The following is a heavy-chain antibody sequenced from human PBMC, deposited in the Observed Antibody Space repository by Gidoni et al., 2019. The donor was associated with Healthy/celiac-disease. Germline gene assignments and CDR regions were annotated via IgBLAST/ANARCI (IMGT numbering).Heavy chain of an antibody. Sequence: ASGYTFTGYYMHWVRQAPGQGLEWMGWINPNSGGTNYAQKFQGWVTMTRDTSISTAYMELSRLRSDDTAVYYCAREAAAAAFDYWGQGTLVTVSS. D-gene: IGHD6-25*01. J-gene: IGHJ4*02. CDR3: AREAAAAAFDY. V-gene: IGHV1-2*04. CDR1: GYTFTGYY. CDR2: INPNSGGT.